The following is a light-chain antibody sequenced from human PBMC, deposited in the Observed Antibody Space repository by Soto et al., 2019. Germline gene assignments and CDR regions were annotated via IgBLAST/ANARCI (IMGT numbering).Light chain of an antibody. V-gene: IGKV3-20*01. CDR1: QSVVSTY. J-gene: IGKJ2*01. Sequence: EIVLTQSPGTLSLSPGERATLSCRASQSVVSTYLAWYQQKPGQAPRLLIYGASSRATGIPDRFSGSGSGTDFTLTISRLEPEYVAVYYCQQYGSSPPRTFGQGTKLEIK. CDR2: GAS. CDR3: QQYGSSPPRT.